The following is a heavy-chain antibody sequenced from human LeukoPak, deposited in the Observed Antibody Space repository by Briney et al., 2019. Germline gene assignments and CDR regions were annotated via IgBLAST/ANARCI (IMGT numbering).Heavy chain of an antibody. CDR2: INTNTGNP. CDR1: GYTFTSYA. Sequence: GASVKVSCKASGYTFTSYAMNWVRQAPGQGLEWMGWINTNTGNPTYAQGFTGRFVFSLDTSVSTAYLQISSLKAEDTAVYYCARSTFPPGGIAAAVVDPWGQGTLVTVSS. V-gene: IGHV7-4-1*02. D-gene: IGHD6-13*01. J-gene: IGHJ5*02. CDR3: ARSTFPPGGIAAAVVDP.